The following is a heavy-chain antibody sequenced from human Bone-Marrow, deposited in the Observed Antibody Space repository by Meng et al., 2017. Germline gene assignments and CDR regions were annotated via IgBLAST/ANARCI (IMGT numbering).Heavy chain of an antibody. V-gene: IGHV4-4*02. Sequence: QLQESGQGLVNPSWPLSLTCAVASASTSSTNWWGWLRQPQGTGLEWIVKIHQDAYTNSSPSLKSRVTISVDKSRNQFSLRLNSVTAADTAVYYCAGRGPPIAAGDPFDYWGQGTLVTVSS. CDR1: SASTSSTNW. J-gene: IGHJ4*02. CDR2: IHQDAYT. D-gene: IGHD6-13*01. CDR3: AGRGPPIAAGDPFDY.